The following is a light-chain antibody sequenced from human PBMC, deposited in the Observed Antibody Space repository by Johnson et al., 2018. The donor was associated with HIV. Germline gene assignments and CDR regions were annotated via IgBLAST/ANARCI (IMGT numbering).Light chain of an antibody. CDR2: DNN. Sequence: QSVLTQPPSVSAAPGQKVTISCSGSSSNIGNNYVSWYQQLPGRAPKLLIYDNNKRPSGIPDRFSGSKSGTSATLGITGLQTGDEADYYCATWDSRLSAGHVFGHGTKVTVL. J-gene: IGLJ1*01. V-gene: IGLV1-51*01. CDR3: ATWDSRLSAGHV. CDR1: SSNIGNNY.